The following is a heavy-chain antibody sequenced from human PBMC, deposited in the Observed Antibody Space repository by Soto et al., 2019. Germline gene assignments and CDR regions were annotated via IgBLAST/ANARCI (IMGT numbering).Heavy chain of an antibody. V-gene: IGHV3-21*01. CDR2: ISSTGNSI. CDR1: GFTFTRYT. Sequence: GGSLRLSCAASGFTFTRYTINWVRQAPGKGLEWVSSISSTGNSIYYTESLRGRFTISRDNAKTSVFLQMTSLGAEDTAMYYCAREDEDVSYNLDFWGRGTLVTVSS. D-gene: IGHD1-1*01. CDR3: AREDEDVSYNLDF. J-gene: IGHJ4*02.